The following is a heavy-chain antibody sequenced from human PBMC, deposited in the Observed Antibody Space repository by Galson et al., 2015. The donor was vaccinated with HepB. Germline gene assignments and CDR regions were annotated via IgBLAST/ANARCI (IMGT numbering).Heavy chain of an antibody. CDR2: ISTTSSYT. CDR3: ARLPAANIYYYYYMDV. D-gene: IGHD2-2*01. CDR1: GFTFSDYY. Sequence: SLRLSCAAPGFTFSDYYMSWIRQAPGKGLEWVSFISTTSSYTNYADSVKGRFTTSRDNAKNSLYLQMNSLRAEDTALYYCARLPAANIYYYYYMDVWGKGTTVTVSS. V-gene: IGHV3-11*06. J-gene: IGHJ6*03.